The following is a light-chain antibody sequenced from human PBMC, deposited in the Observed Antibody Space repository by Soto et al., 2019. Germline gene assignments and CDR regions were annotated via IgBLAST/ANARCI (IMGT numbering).Light chain of an antibody. Sequence: QSVLTQPSSVSGSPGQSINISCTGTSSYIGTYNFVSWYQQHPGKAPKLLIHEINNRPSGVSIRFSGSKSGNTASLTISGLQAEDEADYYCSSDTTTRNLIFGGGTKLTVL. CDR3: SSDTTTRNLI. J-gene: IGLJ2*01. V-gene: IGLV2-14*01. CDR1: SSYIGTYNF. CDR2: EIN.